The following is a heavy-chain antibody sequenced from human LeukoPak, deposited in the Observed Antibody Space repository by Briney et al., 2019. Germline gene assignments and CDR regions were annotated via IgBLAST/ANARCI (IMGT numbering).Heavy chain of an antibody. V-gene: IGHV3-7*03. CDR2: IKRDGSEK. CDR3: ARLGPASSGWPESFDY. CDR1: GFTFNSDW. Sequence: GGSLRLSCAASGFTFNSDWMNWVRQAPGKGREWVANIKRDGSEKYYVDSVKGRFTISRDNAKNSLDLQMNSLRVEDTAVYYCARLGPASSGWPESFDYWGQGTLVTVSS. D-gene: IGHD6-19*01. J-gene: IGHJ4*02.